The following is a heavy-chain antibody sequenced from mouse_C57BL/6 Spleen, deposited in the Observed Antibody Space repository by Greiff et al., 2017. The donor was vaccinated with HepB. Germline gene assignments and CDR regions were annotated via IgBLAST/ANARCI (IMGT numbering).Heavy chain of an antibody. J-gene: IGHJ2*01. V-gene: IGHV5-4*01. D-gene: IGHD1-1*01. CDR1: GFTFSSYA. Sequence: EVKLMESGGGLVKPGGSLKLSCAASGFTFSSYAMSWVRQTPEQRLEWVATIRSGGSYTYYPDNVKGRFTISRDNAKNNLYLQMSHLKSEDTAMYYCARDGGITTVVAKDYWGQGTTLTVSS. CDR3: ARDGGITTVVAKDY. CDR2: IRSGGSYT.